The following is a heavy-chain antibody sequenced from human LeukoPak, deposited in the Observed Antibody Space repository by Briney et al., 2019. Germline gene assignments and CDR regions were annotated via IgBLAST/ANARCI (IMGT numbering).Heavy chain of an antibody. CDR1: GGTFSSYA. Sequence: SVKVSCKASGGTFSSYAISWVRQAPGQGLEWMGGIIPIFGTANYAQKFQGRVTITTDESTSTAYMELSSLRSEDTAVYYCAGTYYYDSIGFDAFDIWGQGTMVTGSS. D-gene: IGHD3-22*01. CDR2: IIPIFGTA. J-gene: IGHJ3*02. CDR3: AGTYYYDSIGFDAFDI. V-gene: IGHV1-69*05.